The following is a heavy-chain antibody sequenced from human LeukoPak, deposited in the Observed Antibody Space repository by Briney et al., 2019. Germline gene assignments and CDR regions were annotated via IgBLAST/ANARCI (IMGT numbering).Heavy chain of an antibody. D-gene: IGHD5-18*01. Sequence: PGGSLRLSCAASGLTFSSYAMSWVRQAPGKGLEWVSAISGSGGSTYYADSVKGRFTISRDNSKNTLYLQMNSLRAEDTAVYYCAKDWGYSYGNSGYFDYWGQGTLVTVSS. J-gene: IGHJ4*02. CDR1: GLTFSSYA. CDR3: AKDWGYSYGNSGYFDY. V-gene: IGHV3-23*01. CDR2: ISGSGGST.